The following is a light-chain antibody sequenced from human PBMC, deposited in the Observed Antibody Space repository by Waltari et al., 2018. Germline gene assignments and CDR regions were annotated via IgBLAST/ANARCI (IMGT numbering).Light chain of an antibody. CDR2: DVS. CDR1: SSDGGGYNY. CDR3: SSYTSSSTVV. V-gene: IGLV2-14*01. J-gene: IGLJ2*01. Sequence: QSALTQPASVSGSPGQSITISCTVTSSDGGGYNYVSWYQQHPGKAPKLMIYDVSKWPSGVSNRFSGSKSGNTASLTSSGLQAEDEADYYCSSYTSSSTVVFGGGPKLTVL.